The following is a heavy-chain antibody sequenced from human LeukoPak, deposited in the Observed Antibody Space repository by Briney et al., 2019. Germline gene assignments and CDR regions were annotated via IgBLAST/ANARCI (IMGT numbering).Heavy chain of an antibody. CDR3: ARGLVSATVIAIYYSAILFDY. CDR1: GGSFSGYY. CDR2: INHSGST. D-gene: IGHD4-17*01. V-gene: IGHV4-34*01. J-gene: IGHJ4*02. Sequence: SETLSLTCAVYGGSFSGYYWSWIRQPPGNGLEWIGEINHSGSTNYNPSLKSRVTISVDTSKNQFSLKLSSVTAADTAVYYCARGLVSATVIAIYYSAILFDYWGQGTLVTVSS.